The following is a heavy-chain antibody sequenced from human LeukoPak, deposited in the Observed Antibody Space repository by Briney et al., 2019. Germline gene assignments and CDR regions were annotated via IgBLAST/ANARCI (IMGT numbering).Heavy chain of an antibody. Sequence: NPSETLSLTCAVYGGSFSGYYWSWIRQPPGKGLEWIGEIYHSGSTNYNPSLKSRVTISVDTSKNQFSLKLSSVTAADTAVYYCAGGRTTETTFYYYYYGMDVWGQGTTVTVSS. D-gene: IGHD4-11*01. CDR2: IYHSGST. J-gene: IGHJ6*02. V-gene: IGHV4-34*01. CDR3: AGGRTTETTFYYYYYGMDV. CDR1: GGSFSGYY.